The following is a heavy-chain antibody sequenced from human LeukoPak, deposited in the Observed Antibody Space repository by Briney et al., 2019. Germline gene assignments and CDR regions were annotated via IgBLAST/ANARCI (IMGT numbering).Heavy chain of an antibody. D-gene: IGHD2/OR15-2a*01. J-gene: IGHJ4*02. CDR1: GDSITNSW. V-gene: IGHV4-4*09. CDR3: ARQRRQSFSSPRYHFDY. CDR2: IYATGTT. Sequence: SETLSLTCTVSGDSITNSWWSWVRQSPGKGLEWIGYIYATGTTNYNPSLMSRVTFSVDKSKNQFSLRLSSVTAADTAVYYCARQRRQSFSSPRYHFDYWGQGTLVTVSS.